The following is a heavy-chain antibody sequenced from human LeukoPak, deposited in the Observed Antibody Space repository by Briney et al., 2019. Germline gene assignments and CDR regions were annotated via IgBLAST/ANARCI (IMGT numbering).Heavy chain of an antibody. CDR1: GGSFTIYS. V-gene: IGHV4-34*12. CDR3: ARLNKPGWFDP. Sequence: SETLSLTCAVYGGSFTIYSWTWIRQSPGKGLEWIANIFYTGNTYYNPSLKSRVTISIDTSKNQFSLRLNSVTATDTAVYYCARLNKPGWFDPWGQGTLVTVSS. CDR2: IFYTGNT. J-gene: IGHJ5*02. D-gene: IGHD1-14*01.